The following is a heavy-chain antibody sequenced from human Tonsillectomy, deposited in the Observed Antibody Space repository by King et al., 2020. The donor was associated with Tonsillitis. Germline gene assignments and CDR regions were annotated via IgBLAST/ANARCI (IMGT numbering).Heavy chain of an antibody. CDR3: ARDRVEIVATINYYYYGMDV. J-gene: IGHJ6*02. V-gene: IGHV1-69*04. CDR1: GGTFSSYA. D-gene: IGHD5-12*01. Sequence: QLVQSGAEVKKPGSSVKVSCKASGGTFSSYAISWVRQAPGQGLEWMGRIIPILGIANYAQKFQGRVTITADKSTSTAYMELSSLRSEDTAVYYCARDRVEIVATINYYYYGMDVWGQGTTVTVSS. CDR2: IIPILGIA.